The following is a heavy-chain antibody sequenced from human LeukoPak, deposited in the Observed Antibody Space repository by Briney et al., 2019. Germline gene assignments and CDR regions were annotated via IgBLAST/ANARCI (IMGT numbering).Heavy chain of an antibody. CDR1: GYTFTDYY. CDR3: ARAPGYTSGWYYFDC. CDR2: INPNSGGT. J-gene: IGHJ4*02. V-gene: IGHV1-2*02. D-gene: IGHD6-19*01. Sequence: ASVKVSCKASGYTFTDYYMHWVRQAPGQGLEWMGWINPNSGGTNYAQKFQGRVTMTRDTSISTAYMELSRLRSDDTAVYYCARAPGYTSGWYYFDCWGQGTLVTVSS.